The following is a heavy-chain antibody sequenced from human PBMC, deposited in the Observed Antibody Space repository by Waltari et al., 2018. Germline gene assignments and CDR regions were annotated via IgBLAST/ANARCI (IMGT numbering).Heavy chain of an antibody. J-gene: IGHJ4*02. V-gene: IGHV3-9*01. CDR1: GFTFDDYA. CDR2: ISWNSGSI. Sequence: EVQLVESGGGLVQPGRSLRLSCAASGFTFDDYAMHWVRHAPGKGLEWVSGISWNSGSIGYADSVKGRFTISRDNAKNSLYLQMNSLRAEDTALYYCAKGLCSSTSCYGDYWGQGTLVTVSS. CDR3: AKGLCSSTSCYGDY. D-gene: IGHD2-2*01.